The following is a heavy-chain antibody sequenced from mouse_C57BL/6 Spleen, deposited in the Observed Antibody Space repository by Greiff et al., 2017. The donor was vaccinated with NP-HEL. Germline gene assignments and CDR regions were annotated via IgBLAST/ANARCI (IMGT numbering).Heavy chain of an antibody. V-gene: IGHV1-59*01. CDR1: GYTFTSYW. D-gene: IGHD2-2*01. Sequence: QVQLQQPGAELVRPGTSVKLSCKASGYTFTSYWMHWVKQRPGQGLEWIGVIDPSDSYTNYNQKFKGKATLTVDTSSSTAYMQLSSLTSEDSAVYYCARVPYGYDEHPFAYWGHGTLVTVSA. CDR3: ARVPYGYDEHPFAY. J-gene: IGHJ3*01. CDR2: IDPSDSYT.